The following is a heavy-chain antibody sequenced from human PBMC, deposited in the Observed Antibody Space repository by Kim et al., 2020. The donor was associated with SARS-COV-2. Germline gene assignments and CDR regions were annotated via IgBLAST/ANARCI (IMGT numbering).Heavy chain of an antibody. CDR2: INPRDGTT. V-gene: IGHV1-46*01. D-gene: IGHD6-19*01. CDR1: GYTFTTFY. CDR3: ARDRSSGWGAFDV. Sequence: ASVKVSCKASGYTFTTFYMHWVRQAPGQGLEWMGIINPRDGTTTYAQKFQGRVTKTRDTSTSTVYMELSSLRSEDTAVYYCARDRSSGWGAFDVWGQGTLVTVSS. J-gene: IGHJ3*01.